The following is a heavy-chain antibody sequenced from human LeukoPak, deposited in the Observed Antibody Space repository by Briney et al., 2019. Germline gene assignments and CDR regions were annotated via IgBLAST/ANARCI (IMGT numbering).Heavy chain of an antibody. V-gene: IGHV3-74*01. CDR1: GFTFSNYW. J-gene: IGHJ5*01. CDR3: IKEAGYCSGGGCYRWFDS. D-gene: IGHD2-15*01. Sequence: PGGSLRLSCAASGFTFSNYWMHWVRQAPGKGLVWVSRINDDGSSTSYADSVKGRFTIARDDAQNSLSLQMNGLRADDTAVYYCIKEAGYCSGGGCYRWFDSWGQGTLVTVSS. CDR2: INDDGSST.